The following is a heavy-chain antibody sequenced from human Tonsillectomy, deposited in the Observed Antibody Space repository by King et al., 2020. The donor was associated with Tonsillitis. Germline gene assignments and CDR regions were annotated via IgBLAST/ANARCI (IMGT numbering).Heavy chain of an antibody. Sequence: VQLVESGGGVVQPGGSLRLSCAASGFTFSTYAMHWVRQAPGKGLEWVAVISYDGSDKYYADSVKGRFIISRDYFQNTLSLQMHSLGAEDTAVYYCARVYGDYDNYWYAMDVWGQGTAVTVSS. CDR3: ARVYGDYDNYWYAMDV. CDR1: GFTFSTYA. V-gene: IGHV3-30-3*01. D-gene: IGHD4-17*01. J-gene: IGHJ6*02. CDR2: ISYDGSDK.